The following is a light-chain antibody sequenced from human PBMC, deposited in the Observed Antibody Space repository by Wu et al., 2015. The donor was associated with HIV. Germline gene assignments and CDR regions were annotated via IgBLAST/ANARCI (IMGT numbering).Light chain of an antibody. J-gene: IGKJ1*01. CDR3: LQHDSFPPT. CDR1: QGISNF. CDR2: GPS. Sequence: DIQMTQSPSAMSASVGDRVTITCRASQGISNFLAWFQQKPGKAPKRLIYGPSTLQSGVPSRFSGFGSGTEFTLTINSLQPDDFATYYCLQHDSFPPTFGQGTKVEIK. V-gene: IGKV1-17*03.